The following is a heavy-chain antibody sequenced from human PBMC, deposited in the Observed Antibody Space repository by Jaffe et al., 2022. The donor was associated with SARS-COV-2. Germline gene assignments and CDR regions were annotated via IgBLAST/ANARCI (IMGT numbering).Heavy chain of an antibody. J-gene: IGHJ6*02. D-gene: IGHD2-2*03. Sequence: EVQLVESGGGLVKPGGSLRLSCAASGFTFSSYSMNWVRQAPGKGLEWVSSISSSSSYIYYADSVKGRFTISRDNAKNSLYLQMNSLRAEDTAVYYCARDSVLLDIVVVPADYGMDVWGQGTTVTVSS. CDR1: GFTFSSYS. CDR2: ISSSSSYI. V-gene: IGHV3-21*01. CDR3: ARDSVLLDIVVVPADYGMDV.